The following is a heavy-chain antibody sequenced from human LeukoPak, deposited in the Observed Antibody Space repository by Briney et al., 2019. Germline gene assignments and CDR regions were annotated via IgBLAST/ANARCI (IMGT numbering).Heavy chain of an antibody. CDR1: GYTLTELS. V-gene: IGHV1-24*01. Sequence: GASVKVSCKVSGYTLTELSMHWVRQAPGKGLEWMGGFDPEDGETIYAQKFQGRVTMTEDTSTDTAYMELSSLRSEDTAVYYCAIYCTNGVCLDYWDQGTLVTVSS. CDR3: AIYCTNGVCLDY. J-gene: IGHJ4*02. CDR2: FDPEDGET. D-gene: IGHD2-8*01.